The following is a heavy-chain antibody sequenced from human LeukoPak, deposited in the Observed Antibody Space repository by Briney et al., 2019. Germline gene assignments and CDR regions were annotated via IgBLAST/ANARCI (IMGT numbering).Heavy chain of an antibody. V-gene: IGHV4-59*08. CDR3: QGVLWYCGSGVRRPDNLDV. CDR2: IHHSGST. Sequence: PSETLSLTCSVWSAFMCCWYSMCLRQPPGKGLEWVAYIHHSGSTNYNPSLESRVTTSVDTSKNQISLRLSSVTAADTAVYYCQGVLWYCGSGVRRPDNLDVWGQETMVTVSS. D-gene: IGHD3-10*01. J-gene: IGHJ3*01. CDR1: SAFMCCWY.